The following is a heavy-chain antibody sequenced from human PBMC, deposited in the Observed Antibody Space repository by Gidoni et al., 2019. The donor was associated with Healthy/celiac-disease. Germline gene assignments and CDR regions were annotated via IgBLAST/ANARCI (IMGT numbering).Heavy chain of an antibody. CDR3: ARDSGMIVQSDAFDI. D-gene: IGHD3-22*01. CDR2: ISSSSSTI. CDR1: GFTFSSYS. Sequence: EVQLVESGGGLVQPGGSLRLSCAASGFTFSSYSMNWVRQAPGKGLEWVSYISSSSSTIYYADSVKGRFTISRDNAKNSLYLQMNSLRDEDTAVYYCARDSGMIVQSDAFDIWGQGTMVTVSS. V-gene: IGHV3-48*02. J-gene: IGHJ3*02.